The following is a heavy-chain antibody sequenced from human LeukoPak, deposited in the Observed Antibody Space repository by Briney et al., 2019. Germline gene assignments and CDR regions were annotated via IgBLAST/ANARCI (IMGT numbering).Heavy chain of an antibody. D-gene: IGHD2-2*01. CDR3: AKEPSGVVPAAKTLYYYYCGMDV. J-gene: IGHJ6*04. V-gene: IGHV3-30*18. CDR2: ISYDGSNK. Sequence: GRSLRLSCAASGFTFSIYRMHSVRQAPGKGLEWVAVISYDGSNKYYAHSVKGRFTISRDNSNNTLYLQMNSLRAEDTAVYYWAKEPSGVVPAAKTLYYYYCGMDVWGKGTTVTVSS. CDR1: GFTFSIYR.